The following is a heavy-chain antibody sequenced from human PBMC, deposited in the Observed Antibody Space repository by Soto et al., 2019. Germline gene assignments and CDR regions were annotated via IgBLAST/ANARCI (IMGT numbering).Heavy chain of an antibody. V-gene: IGHV3-30*18. D-gene: IGHD6-19*01. CDR2: IASDGRDK. CDR1: GFTFSNYG. CDR3: TKDKGPGPAVYYFDY. J-gene: IGHJ4*02. Sequence: QVQLVESGGGVVQPGRSLRLSCAASGFTFSNYGMHWVRQAPGKGLEWVAVIASDGRDKKYADSVRGRFTISRDNSKNTMYLEMNRLRGDDAAVYYCTKDKGPGPAVYYFDYWGQGTLVTVSS.